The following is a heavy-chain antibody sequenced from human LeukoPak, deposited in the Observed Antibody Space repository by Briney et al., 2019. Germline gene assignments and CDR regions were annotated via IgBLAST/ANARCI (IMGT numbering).Heavy chain of an antibody. V-gene: IGHV3-30-3*01. CDR1: GFTFSSYA. Sequence: GRSLRLSCAASGFTFSSYAMHWVRQAPGKGLEWVAVISYDGSNKYYADSVKGRFTISRDNSKNTLYLQMNSLRAEDTAVYYCAGERIAARTYSSGCDYWGQGTLVTVSS. J-gene: IGHJ4*02. CDR3: AGERIAARTYSSGCDY. D-gene: IGHD6-19*01. CDR2: ISYDGSNK.